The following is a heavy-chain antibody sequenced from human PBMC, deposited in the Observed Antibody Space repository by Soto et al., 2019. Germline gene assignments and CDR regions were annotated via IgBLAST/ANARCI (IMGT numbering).Heavy chain of an antibody. CDR2: ISTSGNYI. CDR1: GFTFSSYE. V-gene: IGHV3-48*03. Sequence: GGSLRLSCAASGFTFSSYEMNWVRQAPGKGLEWVSYISTSGNYIYYADSVKGRFTISRHNAKNSLYLQMTSLRVEDTAVYYCAREPLVPAGSFDYWGQGTLVTVSS. D-gene: IGHD2-2*01. J-gene: IGHJ4*02. CDR3: AREPLVPAGSFDY.